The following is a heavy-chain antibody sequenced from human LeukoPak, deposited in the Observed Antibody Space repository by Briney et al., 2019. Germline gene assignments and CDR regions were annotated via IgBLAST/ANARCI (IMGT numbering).Heavy chain of an antibody. CDR1: GFTLRNYG. J-gene: IGHJ4*02. CDR2: VYSGDRT. V-gene: IGHV3-66*01. Sequence: GGPLRLSCAPSGFTLRNYGMHWAAPAPGKGLEWVSVVYSGDRTYYADSVKGRFTISRDDSTNTLYLLMNSLRAEDTAVYYCARGYLIDYWGQGTLVTVSS. CDR3: ARGYLIDY. D-gene: IGHD1-26*01.